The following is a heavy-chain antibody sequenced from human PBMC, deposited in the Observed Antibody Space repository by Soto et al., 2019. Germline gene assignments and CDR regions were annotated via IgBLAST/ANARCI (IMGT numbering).Heavy chain of an antibody. D-gene: IGHD3-10*01. CDR2: ISGSGAIT. V-gene: IGHV3-23*01. Sequence: EVQLLESGGGLVQPGGSLRLSCVASGFTFKNYDMRWVRQAPGKGLEWVSGISGSGAITYYADSGRGRFTISRDNSKNTLYLQLNSLRAEDTAIYYCAKDRQFRSYYESAGHYNNWGQGTLGTVSS. J-gene: IGHJ4*02. CDR1: GFTFKNYD. CDR3: AKDRQFRSYYESAGHYNN.